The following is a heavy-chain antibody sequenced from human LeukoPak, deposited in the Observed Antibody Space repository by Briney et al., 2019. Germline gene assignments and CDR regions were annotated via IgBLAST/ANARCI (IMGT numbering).Heavy chain of an antibody. CDR2: INHSGST. Sequence: SETLSLTCAVYGGSFSGYYWSWIRQPPGKGLEWIGEINHSGSTNYNPSLKSRVTISVGTSKNQLSLKLSSVTAADTAVYYCARGGDFWNYWGQGTLVTVSS. V-gene: IGHV4-34*01. CDR1: GGSFSGYY. J-gene: IGHJ4*02. D-gene: IGHD3-3*01. CDR3: ARGGDFWNY.